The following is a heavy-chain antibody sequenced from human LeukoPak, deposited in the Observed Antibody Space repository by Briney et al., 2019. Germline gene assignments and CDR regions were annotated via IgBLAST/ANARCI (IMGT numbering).Heavy chain of an antibody. D-gene: IGHD4-17*01. Sequence: SETLSLTCSASGGSISRHYWSWIRQPPGKGLEWIAYISYSGGTRYNPSFQSRVTISLDTSKTHFSLKLTSVTAADTAMYYCERLLNNDNAGDPDTFDMWGPGTTVTVSS. CDR1: GGSISRHY. J-gene: IGHJ3*02. V-gene: IGHV4-59*08. CDR3: ERLLNNDNAGDPDTFDM. CDR2: ISYSGGT.